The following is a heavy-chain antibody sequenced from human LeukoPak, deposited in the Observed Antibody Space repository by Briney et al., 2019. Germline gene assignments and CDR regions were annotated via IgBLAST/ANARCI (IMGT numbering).Heavy chain of an antibody. D-gene: IGHD4/OR15-4a*01. CDR1: GYSISSGYY. Sequence: SETLSLTCAVSGYSISSGYYWGWIRQPPGKGLEWIGSVFHSGSTYNNPSLKTRLTISVDTSKNQFSLKLTSVTAADTAVYYCAATIKRDYGDTNLDYWGQGTLVTVSS. CDR2: VFHSGST. J-gene: IGHJ4*02. CDR3: AATIKRDYGDTNLDY. V-gene: IGHV4-38-2*01.